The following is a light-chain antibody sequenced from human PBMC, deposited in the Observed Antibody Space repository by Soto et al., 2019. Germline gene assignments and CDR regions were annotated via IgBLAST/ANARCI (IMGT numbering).Light chain of an antibody. CDR1: KSLLYSSNNKNY. CDR3: HLFYSSLWT. J-gene: IGKJ1*01. CDR2: WAS. Sequence: DIVMTQSPDSLAVSLGERATINCKSSKSLLYSSNNKNYLAWYQQKPGQPPKVLISWASTRESGVPDRFSGSWSGTDFTRPSSSLLADDLSVYFCHLFYSSLWTFVQGTKMEVK. V-gene: IGKV4-1*01.